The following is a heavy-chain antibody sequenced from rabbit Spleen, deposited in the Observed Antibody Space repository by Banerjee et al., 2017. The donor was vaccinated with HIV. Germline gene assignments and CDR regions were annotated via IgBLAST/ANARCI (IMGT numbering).Heavy chain of an antibody. V-gene: IGHV1S47*01. CDR3: VREVAAKLNL. D-gene: IGHD4-1*01. Sequence: QEQLVESGGGLVQPGGSLKLSCKASGFDFSNYGVSWVRQAPGKGLEWIGYIDPVFGITYYANWVNGRFTISSHNAQNTLFLQLNSLTVADTATYFCVREVAAKLNLWGPGTLVTVS. J-gene: IGHJ4*01. CDR1: GFDFSNYG. CDR2: IDPVFGIT.